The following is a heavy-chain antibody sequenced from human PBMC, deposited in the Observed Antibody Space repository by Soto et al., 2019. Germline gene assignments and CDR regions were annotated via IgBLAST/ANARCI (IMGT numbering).Heavy chain of an antibody. Sequence: QVQLQESGPGLVKPSQTLSLTCTVSGGSISSGGYYWSWIRQHPGKGLEWIGYIYYSGSTYYNPSRKSRVTISVDTSKNRFSLKLSSVTAADTAVYYCARGGRRSPGMDVWGQGTTVTVSS. CDR2: IYYSGST. J-gene: IGHJ6*02. CDR1: GGSISSGGYY. V-gene: IGHV4-31*03. CDR3: ARGGRRSPGMDV.